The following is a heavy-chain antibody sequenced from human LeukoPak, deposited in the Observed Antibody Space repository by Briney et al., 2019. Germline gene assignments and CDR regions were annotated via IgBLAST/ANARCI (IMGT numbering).Heavy chain of an antibody. D-gene: IGHD6-19*01. Sequence: PSETLSLTCAVSGGSISSSNWWTWVRQPPGKGLEWIGYIYYSGSTNYNPSLKSRVTISVDTSKNQFSLKLSSVTAADTAVYYCARRPNSSGWYYFGQGTLVTVSS. CDR2: IYYSGST. CDR1: GGSISSSNW. J-gene: IGHJ4*02. V-gene: IGHV4-4*02. CDR3: ARRPNSSGWYY.